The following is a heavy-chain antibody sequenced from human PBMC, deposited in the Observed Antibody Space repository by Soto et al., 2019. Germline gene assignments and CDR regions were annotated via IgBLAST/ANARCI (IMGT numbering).Heavy chain of an antibody. V-gene: IGHV4-61*01. D-gene: IGHD5-12*01. Sequence: QVQLQESGPGLVKPSETLSVTCTVSGGSVSSRSHFWSWIRQPPGGRLQWIGYIYYSGSTNYNPSLKSRATLSVETSRNQFSLRLTSVTAADTAVYYCARYDAESGSNKLVPWGQGTLVTFSS. J-gene: IGHJ5*02. CDR1: GGSVSSRSHF. CDR3: ARYDAESGSNKLVP. CDR2: IYYSGST.